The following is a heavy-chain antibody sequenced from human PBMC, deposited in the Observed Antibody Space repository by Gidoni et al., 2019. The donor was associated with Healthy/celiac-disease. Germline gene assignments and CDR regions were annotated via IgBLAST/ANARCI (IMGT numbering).Heavy chain of an antibody. J-gene: IGHJ4*02. CDR2: ISVSCGRT. D-gene: IGHD3-3*01. CDR3: AQGSSDFWCGLDY. CDR1: GGTVSSYA. Sequence: EGQLGEAGGGVVEPGGALRLNWADAGGTVSSYAMSWVRQAPGEGLAWVSAISVSCGRTSYAASVKCRFPISRDPSKPTLYLQMNLLRAEDTALYSCAQGSSDFWCGLDYWGQGTLVPVSS. V-gene: IGHV3-23*04.